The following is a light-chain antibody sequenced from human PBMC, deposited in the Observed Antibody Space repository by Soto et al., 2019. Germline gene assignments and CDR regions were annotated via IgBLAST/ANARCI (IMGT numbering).Light chain of an antibody. Sequence: QPVLTQPPSASGTPGQRVTISCSGSTSNIGRNYVSWYQQLPGTAPKLLIYSNNQRPSGVPDRFSGSKSGTSASLAISGLRSEDEADYYCATWDDSLRGRVFGGGTKLTVL. CDR1: TSNIGRNY. CDR3: ATWDDSLRGRV. CDR2: SNN. J-gene: IGLJ2*01. V-gene: IGLV1-47*02.